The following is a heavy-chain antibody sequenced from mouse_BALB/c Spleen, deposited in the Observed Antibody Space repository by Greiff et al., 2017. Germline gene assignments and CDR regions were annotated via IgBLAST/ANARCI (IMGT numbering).Heavy chain of an antibody. CDR3: ATGYWAMDY. CDR2: ISTYYGNT. D-gene: IGHD1-2*01. Sequence: QVQLQQSGPELVRPGVSVKISCKGSGYTFTDYAMHWVKQSHAKSLEWIGVISTYYGNTNYNQKFKGKATMTVDKSSSTAYMELARLTSEDSAIYYCATGYWAMDYWGQGTSVTVSS. J-gene: IGHJ4*01. V-gene: IGHV1-67*01. CDR1: GYTFTDYA.